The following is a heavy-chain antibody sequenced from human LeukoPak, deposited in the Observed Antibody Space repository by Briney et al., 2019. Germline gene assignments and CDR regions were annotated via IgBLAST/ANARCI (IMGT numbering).Heavy chain of an antibody. V-gene: IGHV3-20*04. CDR3: AKDIFPGRYSSDSGYFDY. CDR2: IKWNGGST. D-gene: IGHD5-12*01. CDR1: GFTFEDYD. J-gene: IGHJ4*02. Sequence: PGGSLRLSCAASGFTFEDYDMNWVRHAPGKGLEWVSGIKWNGGSTGYSDSVRGRFTISRDNAKNSLYLQMNSLRTEDTALYYCAKDIFPGRYSSDSGYFDYWGQGTLVTVSS.